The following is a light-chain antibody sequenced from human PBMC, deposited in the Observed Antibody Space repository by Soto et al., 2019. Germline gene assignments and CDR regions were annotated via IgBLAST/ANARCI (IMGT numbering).Light chain of an antibody. V-gene: IGLV1-40*01. Sequence: QSVLTQPPSVSGAPGQRVTISCTGSSSNIGAGYYVHWYQQLPGTAPKLLIYGNSNRPSGVPDRFSGSKSGTSASLAITGLQAEDEAEYYCQSSDSSLSGSVFGGGTQLTVL. CDR3: QSSDSSLSGSV. CDR2: GNS. J-gene: IGLJ2*01. CDR1: SSNIGAGYY.